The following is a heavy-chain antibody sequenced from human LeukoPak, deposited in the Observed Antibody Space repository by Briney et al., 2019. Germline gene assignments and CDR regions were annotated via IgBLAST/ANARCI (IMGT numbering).Heavy chain of an antibody. V-gene: IGHV3-30*18. J-gene: IGHJ4*02. CDR2: ISYDGSNK. CDR1: GFTFSSYG. D-gene: IGHD5-12*01. CDR3: AKGTHSGCKSDFDY. Sequence: GGSLRLSCAASGFTFSSYGMHWVRQAPGKGLEWVAVISYDGSNKYYADSVKGRFTISRDNSKNTLYLQMNSLRAEDTAVYYCAKGTHSGCKSDFDYWGQGTLVTVSS.